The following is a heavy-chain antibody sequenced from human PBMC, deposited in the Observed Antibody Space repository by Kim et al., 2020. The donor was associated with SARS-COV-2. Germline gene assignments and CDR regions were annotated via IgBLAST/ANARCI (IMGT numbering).Heavy chain of an antibody. CDR2: FSGSTI. CDR3: ARGRDHAFDI. J-gene: IGHJ3*02. V-gene: IGHV3-48*01. Sequence: GGSLRLSCALTGLTVASETMNWVRQAPGKGLEWLAFFSGSTILYSDSLEGRFTISKDNVRNSLYLQMNRLRGADTALYYCARGRDHAFDIWGQGTMVTVSS. D-gene: IGHD2-21*02. CDR1: GLTVASET.